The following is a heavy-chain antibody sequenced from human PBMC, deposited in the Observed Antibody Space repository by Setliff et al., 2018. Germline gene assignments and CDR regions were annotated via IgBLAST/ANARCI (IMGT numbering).Heavy chain of an antibody. V-gene: IGHV5-51*01. Sequence: GESLKISCKGSGYSFTSYWIGWVRQMPGKGLEWMGIIYPGDSDTRYSPSFQGQVTISADKSISTAYLQWSSLKAPDTAMYYCARQARGYYYDNSGYYRASPGYYYMDVWGKGTTVTVSS. CDR2: IYPGDSDT. D-gene: IGHD3-22*01. CDR1: GYSFTSYW. CDR3: ARQARGYYYDNSGYYRASPGYYYMDV. J-gene: IGHJ6*03.